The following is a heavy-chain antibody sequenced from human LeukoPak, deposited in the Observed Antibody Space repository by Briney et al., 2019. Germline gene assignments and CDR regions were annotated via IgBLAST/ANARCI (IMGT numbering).Heavy chain of an antibody. CDR1: GVTFSSYV. CDR2: ISGDGGGT. Sequence: PGGSLRLSCEASGVTFSSYVMSWVRQAPGKGPEWVSGISGDGGGTYYADSVKGRFAISRDNSQSILYLQMNSVRAEDTAVYYCAKDFGRNIGGPGYWGRGTLVTVSS. CDR3: AKDFGRNIGGPGY. V-gene: IGHV3-23*01. J-gene: IGHJ4*02. D-gene: IGHD2/OR15-2a*01.